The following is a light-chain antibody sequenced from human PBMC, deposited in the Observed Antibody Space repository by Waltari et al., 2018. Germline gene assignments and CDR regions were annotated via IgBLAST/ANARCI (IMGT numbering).Light chain of an antibody. J-gene: IGLJ1*01. CDR2: GGS. Sequence: QSALTQPASVSGSPGQSITIPCTGTSSNIGTYNLVSWYQQLPGKAPKLMIYGGSRRPPGISNRFSGSRSGNTASLTISGLQADDEADYYCCAYVGNNNFVFGNGTKVTVL. CDR1: SSNIGTYNL. CDR3: CAYVGNNNFV. V-gene: IGLV2-23*01.